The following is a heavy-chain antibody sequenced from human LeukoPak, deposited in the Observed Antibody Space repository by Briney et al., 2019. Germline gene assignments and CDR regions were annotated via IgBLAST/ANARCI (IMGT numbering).Heavy chain of an antibody. Sequence: GASVKVSCKASGYTFTGYYMHWVRQAPRQGLEWMGWINPNSGGTNYAQKFQGRVTMTRDTSISTAYMELSRLRSDDTAVYYCARGGGGYTRRDGMDVWGQGTTVTVSS. J-gene: IGHJ6*02. D-gene: IGHD5-12*01. CDR2: INPNSGGT. CDR1: GYTFTGYY. V-gene: IGHV1-2*02. CDR3: ARGGGGYTRRDGMDV.